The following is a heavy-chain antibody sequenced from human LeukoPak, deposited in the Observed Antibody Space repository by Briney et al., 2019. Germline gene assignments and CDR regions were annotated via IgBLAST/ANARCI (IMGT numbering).Heavy chain of an antibody. J-gene: IGHJ2*01. CDR1: GDSISSRSYY. CDR2: IHSSGST. V-gene: IGHV4-39*02. Sequence: AETLSLTCTVSGDSISSRSYYWAWLRQAPVKGLEWIGNIHSSGSTYYNPSLKSRLTLSVDTSKNLFSLRLISVTAADTAVYYCANSLGGDYGWFGGQFGLWGRGTLVTVSS. D-gene: IGHD4-17*01. CDR3: ANSLGGDYGWFGGQFGL.